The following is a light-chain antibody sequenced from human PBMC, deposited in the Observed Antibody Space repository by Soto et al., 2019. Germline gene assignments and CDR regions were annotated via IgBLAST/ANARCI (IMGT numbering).Light chain of an antibody. CDR2: DAS. V-gene: IGKV3-11*01. J-gene: IGKJ5*01. Sequence: ELVFTQTPATLSLSPGARATLSCRASQSVSSYLAWYQQKPGQAPRLLIYDASNRATGIPARFSGSGSGTDFTLTISSLETEDFSVYYCQQRSNWPPITFGQGTRLEIK. CDR1: QSVSSY. CDR3: QQRSNWPPIT.